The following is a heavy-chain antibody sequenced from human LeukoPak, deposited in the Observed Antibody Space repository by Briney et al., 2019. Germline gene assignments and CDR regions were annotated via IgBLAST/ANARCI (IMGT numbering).Heavy chain of an antibody. D-gene: IGHD5-18*01. Sequence: ASVKVSCKASGYTFTGYYMHWVRQAPRQGLEWMGRINPNSGGTNYAQKFQGRVTMTRDTSISTAYMELSRLRSDDTAVYYCAREDTAMVVGGLFDYWGQGTLVTVSS. V-gene: IGHV1-2*06. CDR1: GYTFTGYY. J-gene: IGHJ4*02. CDR3: AREDTAMVVGGLFDY. CDR2: INPNSGGT.